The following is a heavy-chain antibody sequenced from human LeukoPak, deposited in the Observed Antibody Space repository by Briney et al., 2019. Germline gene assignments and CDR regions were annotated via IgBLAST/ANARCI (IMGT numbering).Heavy chain of an antibody. V-gene: IGHV3-7*01. D-gene: IGHD4-17*01. Sequence: PGGSLRLSCAASGFTFSSYWMSWVRQAPGKGLEWVASIKPDGSETSHLDSVRGRFTISRDNARNSLFLQMNTLRAEDTALYYCARGTTTSTIDWYDPWGQGTRVIVSS. CDR1: GFTFSSYW. CDR3: ARGTTTSTIDWYDP. J-gene: IGHJ5*02. CDR2: IKPDGSET.